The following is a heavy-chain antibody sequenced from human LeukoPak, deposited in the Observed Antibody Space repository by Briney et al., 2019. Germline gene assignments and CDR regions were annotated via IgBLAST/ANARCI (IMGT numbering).Heavy chain of an antibody. J-gene: IGHJ4*02. D-gene: IGHD3-9*01. CDR3: ARGDVLRYFEWLLYPFDY. Sequence: PGGSLRLSCAASGFTFSSYSMNWVRQAPGKGLEWVSYISSSSSTIYYADSVKGRFTISRDNAKNSLYLQMNSLRAEDTAVCYCARGDVLRYFEWLLYPFDYWGQGTLVTVSS. V-gene: IGHV3-48*01. CDR1: GFTFSSYS. CDR2: ISSSSSTI.